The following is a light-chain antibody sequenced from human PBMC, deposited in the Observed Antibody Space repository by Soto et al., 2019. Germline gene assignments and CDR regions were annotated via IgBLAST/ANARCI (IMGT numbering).Light chain of an antibody. J-gene: IGKJ1*01. Sequence: DMPMTQSPSTLSASVGDRVTITCRASQSISSWLAWYQQKPGKAPKLLIYKASGLESVVPSRFSCRGSGPEFTHTISSLQPHDFATYYCQQYNSSPTFGQGTKVQI. CDR3: QQYNSSPT. CDR2: KAS. CDR1: QSISSW. V-gene: IGKV1-5*03.